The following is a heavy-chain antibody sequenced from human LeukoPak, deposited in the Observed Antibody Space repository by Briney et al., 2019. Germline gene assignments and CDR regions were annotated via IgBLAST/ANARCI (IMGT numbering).Heavy chain of an antibody. D-gene: IGHD3-10*01. CDR3: ARSSGSGSYYMDV. Sequence: GGSLRLSCAASGFTFSSYAMSWVRQAPGKGLEWVSAISGSGGSTYYADSVKGRFTISRDNSKNTLYLQMNSLRAEDTAVYYCARSSGSGSYYMDVWGKGTTVTVSS. J-gene: IGHJ6*03. CDR1: GFTFSSYA. CDR2: ISGSGGST. V-gene: IGHV3-23*01.